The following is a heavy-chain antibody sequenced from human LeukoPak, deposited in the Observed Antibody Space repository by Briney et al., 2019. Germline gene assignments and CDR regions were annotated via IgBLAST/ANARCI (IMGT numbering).Heavy chain of an antibody. Sequence: PSETLSLTCTVSGGSISSGSYYWNWIRQPAGKGLEWIGHIYTSGSTSYSPSLKSRVTISLDTSKNQFSLKLSSVTAADAAVYYCARGGDWNSYYFDYWGQGTLVTVPS. CDR3: ARGGDWNSYYFDY. D-gene: IGHD1-1*01. CDR1: GGSISSGSYY. CDR2: IYTSGST. J-gene: IGHJ4*02. V-gene: IGHV4-61*09.